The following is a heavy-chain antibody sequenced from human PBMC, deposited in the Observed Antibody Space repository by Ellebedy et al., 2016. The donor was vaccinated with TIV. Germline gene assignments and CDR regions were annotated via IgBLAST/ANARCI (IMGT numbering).Heavy chain of an antibody. D-gene: IGHD3-22*01. CDR2: IYYSGST. J-gene: IGHJ6*02. Sequence: SETLSLTXTVSGGSISSYYWSWIRQPPGKGLEWIGYIYYSGSTNYNPSLKSRVTISVDTSKNQFSLKLSSVTAADTAVYYCARVATMIVVDKPAYYYGMDVWGQGTTVTVSS. CDR3: ARVATMIVVDKPAYYYGMDV. CDR1: GGSISSYY. V-gene: IGHV4-59*01.